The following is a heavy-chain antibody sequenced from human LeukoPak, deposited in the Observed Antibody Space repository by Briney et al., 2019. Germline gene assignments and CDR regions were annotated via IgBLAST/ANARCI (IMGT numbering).Heavy chain of an antibody. CDR3: VTHYKWDLLVHAFDF. D-gene: IGHD1-26*01. Sequence: GRSLRLSCAVSGIPFKKYGMHWVRQAPGKGLEWVATIWHDGSPTMYADSAKGRFTISRDDSKNMLYLQMNSLRAEDTAEYYCVTHYKWDLLVHAFDFWGQGTRVTVSP. J-gene: IGHJ3*01. V-gene: IGHV3-33*01. CDR2: IWHDGSPT. CDR1: GIPFKKYG.